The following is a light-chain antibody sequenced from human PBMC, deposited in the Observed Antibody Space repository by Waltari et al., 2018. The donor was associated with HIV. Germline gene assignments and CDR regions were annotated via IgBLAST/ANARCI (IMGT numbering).Light chain of an antibody. CDR3: QQYSNYWT. Sequence: DIQITQSPSPLSASVGDRVTITCPPSQSISSWLARYQQKPGKAPKLLIYKASSLESGVPSRFSGSGSATEFTLTISSLQPDDFATYYCQQYSNYWTFGQGTKVEIK. J-gene: IGKJ1*01. CDR1: QSISSW. V-gene: IGKV1-5*03. CDR2: KAS.